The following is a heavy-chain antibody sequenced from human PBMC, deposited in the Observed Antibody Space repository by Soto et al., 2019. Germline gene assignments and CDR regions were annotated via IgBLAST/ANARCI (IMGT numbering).Heavy chain of an antibody. D-gene: IGHD2-15*01. CDR2: ISPKFGRT. J-gene: IGHJ2*01. CDR3: ARDDCNGGSCDGGHYLDL. Sequence: QVQLVQSGPEVKKAGASVKVSCTAPTDYIFLAYGFDWVRQAPGQGLEWMGWISPKFGRTNYARTLQDRFTMTTDVSINSVSMELRDLRSDDTAVYYCARDDCNGGSCDGGHYLDLWGRGTPISVSS. V-gene: IGHV1-18*01. CDR1: DYIFLAYG.